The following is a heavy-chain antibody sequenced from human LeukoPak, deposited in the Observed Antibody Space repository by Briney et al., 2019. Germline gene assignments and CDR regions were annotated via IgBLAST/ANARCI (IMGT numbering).Heavy chain of an antibody. J-gene: IGHJ6*02. CDR1: GFTFSSYA. CDR3: ARLGYCSSTSCPGDRYGMDV. V-gene: IGHV3-30-3*01. Sequence: GGPLRLSCADSGFTFSSYAMHWVRQAPGKGLEWVAVISYDGSNKYYADSVKGRFTISRDNSKNTLYLQMNSLRAEDTAVYYCARLGYCSSTSCPGDRYGMDVWGQGTTVTVSS. CDR2: ISYDGSNK. D-gene: IGHD2-2*01.